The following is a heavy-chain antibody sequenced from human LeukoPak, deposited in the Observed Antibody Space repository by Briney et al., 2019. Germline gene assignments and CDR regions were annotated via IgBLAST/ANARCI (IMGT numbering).Heavy chain of an antibody. CDR1: GFTFSSYG. CDR2: ISYDGSNK. D-gene: IGHD3-9*01. Sequence: GGSLRLSCAASGFTFSSYGMHWVRQAPGKGLEWVAVISYDGSNKYYADSMKGRFTISRDNSKNTLYLQMNSLRAEDTAVYYCAKDLLYFDWLLPDYWGQGTLVTVSS. V-gene: IGHV3-30*18. CDR3: AKDLLYFDWLLPDY. J-gene: IGHJ4*02.